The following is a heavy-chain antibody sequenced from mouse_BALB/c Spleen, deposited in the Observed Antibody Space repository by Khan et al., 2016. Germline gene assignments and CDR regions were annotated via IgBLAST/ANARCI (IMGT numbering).Heavy chain of an antibody. CDR2: ILTGTDST. CDR1: GYTFSRYW. CDR3: ARGAS. V-gene: IGHV1-9*01. Sequence: QVQLQQSGAELMKSGASVKISCKASGYTFSRYWIEWMKERPGHGLEWIGEILTGTDSTNYNDKFKGQAAFTAESSSSTAYIQLNSLTSEDSAIYYCARGASGGQGTLVTVAA. J-gene: IGHJ3*01.